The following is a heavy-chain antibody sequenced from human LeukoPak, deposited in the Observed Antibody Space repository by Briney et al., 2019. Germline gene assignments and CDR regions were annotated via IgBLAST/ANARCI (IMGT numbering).Heavy chain of an antibody. V-gene: IGHV4-39*01. CDR1: GGSISSSSYY. CDR2: IYYSGST. Sequence: SETLSLTCTVSGGSISSSSYYWGWIRQPPGKGLEWIGSIYYSGSTYYNLSLKSRVTISVDTSKNQFSLKLSSVTAADTAVYYCARHSREYDFWSGYSPLDYWGQGTLVTVSS. D-gene: IGHD3-3*01. CDR3: ARHSREYDFWSGYSPLDY. J-gene: IGHJ4*02.